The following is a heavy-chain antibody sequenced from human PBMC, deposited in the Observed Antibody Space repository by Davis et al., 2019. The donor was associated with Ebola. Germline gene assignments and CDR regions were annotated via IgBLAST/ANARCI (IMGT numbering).Heavy chain of an antibody. D-gene: IGHD2-21*01. J-gene: IGHJ6*02. Sequence: GESLKISCAASGLTFSSYSMSWVRQAPGKGLEWLSHITSSGSTIYYADSVKGRFTVSRDNAKNSLYLQMNSLRDEDTAVYFCGVAHYYYGMDVWGQGTTVTVSS. CDR3: GVAHYYYGMDV. CDR1: GLTFSSYS. CDR2: ITSSGSTI. V-gene: IGHV3-48*02.